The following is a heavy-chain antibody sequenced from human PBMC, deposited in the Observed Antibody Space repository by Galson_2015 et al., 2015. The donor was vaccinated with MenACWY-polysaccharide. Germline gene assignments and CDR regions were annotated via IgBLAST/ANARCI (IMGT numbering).Heavy chain of an antibody. D-gene: IGHD2-15*01. CDR2: INSDGSSA. V-gene: IGHV3-74*03. CDR1: GFSISTYW. CDR3: ARGFCSGGTCLRWDDAFDS. J-gene: IGHJ3*01. Sequence: SLRLSCAASGFSISTYWMHWVRQVPGKGLMWVSRINSDGSSATYADSVRGRLTFSRDNAKNTVYLQLNSLRVEDTAVYYCARGFCSGGTCLRWDDAFDSRGQGTMVIVSS.